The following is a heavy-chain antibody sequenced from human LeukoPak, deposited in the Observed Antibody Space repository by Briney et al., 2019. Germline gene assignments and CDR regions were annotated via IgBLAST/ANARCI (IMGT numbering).Heavy chain of an antibody. D-gene: IGHD3-10*01. CDR2: VNHGGST. J-gene: IGHJ4*02. V-gene: IGHV4-34*01. CDR1: GGSLSGYY. CDR3: ARDYYGSGTLDY. Sequence: PSETLSPTCAVYGGSLSGYYWSWIRQSPGKGLEWIGEVNHGGSTNYNPSLKSRVTISADTSKNMFSLKLSSVTAADTAVYYCARDYYGSGTLDYWGQGTLVTVSS.